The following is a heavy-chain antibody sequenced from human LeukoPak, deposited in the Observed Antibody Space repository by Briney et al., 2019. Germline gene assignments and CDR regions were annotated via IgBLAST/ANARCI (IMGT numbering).Heavy chain of an antibody. CDR1: GGSISSSSYY. CDR3: ARHTNTTGYSIGWLDY. D-gene: IGHD6-19*01. Sequence: SETLSLTCTVSGGSISSSSYYWGWIRQPPGKGLEWIGSIYYSGSTYYNPSLKSRLTISVDTSKNQFSLKLSSVTAADTAVYYCARHTNTTGYSIGWLDYWGQGTLVTVSS. V-gene: IGHV4-39*01. CDR2: IYYSGST. J-gene: IGHJ4*02.